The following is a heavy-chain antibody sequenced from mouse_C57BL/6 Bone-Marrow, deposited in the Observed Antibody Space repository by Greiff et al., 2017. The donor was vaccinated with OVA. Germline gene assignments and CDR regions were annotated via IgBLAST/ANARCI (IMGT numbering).Heavy chain of an antibody. V-gene: IGHV1-81*01. CDR3: ARESDYGSRDFDV. Sequence: VMLVESGAELARPGASVKLSCKASGYTFTSYGISWVKQRTGQGLEWIGEIYPRSGNTYYNEKFKGKATLTADKSSSTAYMELRSLTSEDSAVYFCARESDYGSRDFDVWGTGTTVTVSS. CDR1: GYTFTSYG. J-gene: IGHJ1*03. CDR2: IYPRSGNT. D-gene: IGHD1-1*01.